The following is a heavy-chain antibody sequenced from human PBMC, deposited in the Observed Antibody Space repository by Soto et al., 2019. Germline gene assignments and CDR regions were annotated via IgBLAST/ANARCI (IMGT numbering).Heavy chain of an antibody. J-gene: IGHJ6*02. CDR2: ISAYNGNT. D-gene: IGHD6-19*01. V-gene: IGHV1-18*01. CDR3: ARERYSSVSSAADYYYYGMDV. CDR1: GYTFTSYG. Sequence: ASVKVSCKASGYTFTSYGISWVRQAPGQGLEWMGWISAYNGNTNYAQKLQGRVTMTTDTSTSTAYMELRSLRSDDTAVYYCARERYSSVSSAADYYYYGMDVWGQGTTVTVSS.